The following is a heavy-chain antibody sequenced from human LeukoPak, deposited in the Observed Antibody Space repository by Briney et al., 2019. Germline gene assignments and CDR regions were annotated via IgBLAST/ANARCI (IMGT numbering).Heavy chain of an antibody. V-gene: IGHV3-21*04. CDR2: ISSSSSYI. CDR3: WRDGGGVHGSYYFDY. CDR1: GFTFSSYS. D-gene: IGHD5/OR15-5a*01. J-gene: IGHJ4*02. Sequence: GGSLRLSCAASGFTFSSYSMNWVRQAPGKGLEWVSSISSSSSYIYYADSVKGRFTISRDNAKNSLYLQMNSLRAEDTAVYYWWRDGGGVHGSYYFDYWGQGTLVTVSS.